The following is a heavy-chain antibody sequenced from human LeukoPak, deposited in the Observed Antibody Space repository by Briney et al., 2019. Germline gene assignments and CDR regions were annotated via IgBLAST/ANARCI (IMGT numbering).Heavy chain of an antibody. CDR1: GYSFSNYW. CDR3: ARSTTVVTFNWFDL. V-gene: IGHV5-51*03. J-gene: IGHJ5*02. D-gene: IGHD4-23*01. Sequence: PGESLKISCKGSGYSFSNYWIGWVRQMPGKGLEWMGIIYPGDSDTRYNPSFQGQVTISADKSINTAYLQWSSLKASDTAMHYCARSTTVVTFNWFDLWGQGSLVTGSS. CDR2: IYPGDSDT.